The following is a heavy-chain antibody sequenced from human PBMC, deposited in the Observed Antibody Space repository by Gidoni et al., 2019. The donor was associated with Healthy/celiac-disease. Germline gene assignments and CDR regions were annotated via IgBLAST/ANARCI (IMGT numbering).Heavy chain of an antibody. CDR1: GDTFSNYA. CDR3: ARDLYSYDSSANPRGYFDY. J-gene: IGHJ4*02. CDR2: IIPIFGTA. Sequence: QVLLVQSGAEVKKPGSSVKVSCKASGDTFSNYAISWVRQAPGQGLEWMGGIIPIFGTANYAQNCQGRVTITADESTSTAYMELSSLSSEDTAVYFCARDLYSYDSSANPRGYFDYWGQGTLVTVSS. V-gene: IGHV1-69*01. D-gene: IGHD3-22*01.